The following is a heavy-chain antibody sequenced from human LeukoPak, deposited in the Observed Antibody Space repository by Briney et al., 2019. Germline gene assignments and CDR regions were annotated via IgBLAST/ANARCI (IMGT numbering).Heavy chain of an antibody. CDR3: AKDESGGWSRNDAFDI. Sequence: GGSLRLSCAASGFTFDDYAMHWVRQAPGKGLEWVSGISWNSGSIGYADSVKGRFTISRDNAKNSLYLQMNSLRAEDTALYYCAKDESGGWSRNDAFDIWGQGTMVTVSS. D-gene: IGHD6-19*01. CDR1: GFTFDDYA. V-gene: IGHV3-9*01. J-gene: IGHJ3*02. CDR2: ISWNSGSI.